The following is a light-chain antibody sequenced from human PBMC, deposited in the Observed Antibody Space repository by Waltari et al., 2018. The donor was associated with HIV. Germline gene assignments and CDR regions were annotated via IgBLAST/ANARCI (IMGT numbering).Light chain of an antibody. Sequence: QSALPQPASVSGSPGQSITISCTGTTSDVGGHNYVSWYQQHPGQAPTLMIYDVSKRPLGVSNRFSGSKSGNTASLTISGLQAEDEADYYCCSYAGSSTYVFGTGTKVTVL. J-gene: IGLJ1*01. CDR3: CSYAGSSTYV. V-gene: IGLV2-23*02. CDR2: DVS. CDR1: TSDVGGHNY.